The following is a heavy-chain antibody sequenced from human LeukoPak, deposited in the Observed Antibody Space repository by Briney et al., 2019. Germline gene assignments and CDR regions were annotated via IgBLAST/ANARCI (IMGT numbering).Heavy chain of an antibody. CDR1: GYFISSGYY. J-gene: IGHJ3*02. V-gene: IGHV4-38-2*02. D-gene: IGHD3-10*01. CDR3: ARVLLWFGEFHDAFDI. CDR2: IYHSGST. Sequence: SETLSLTCTVSGYFISSGYYWGWIRQPPGKGLEWIGSIYHSGSTYYNPSLKSRVTISVDTSKNQFSLKLSSVTAADTAVYYCARVLLWFGEFHDAFDIWGQGTMVTVSS.